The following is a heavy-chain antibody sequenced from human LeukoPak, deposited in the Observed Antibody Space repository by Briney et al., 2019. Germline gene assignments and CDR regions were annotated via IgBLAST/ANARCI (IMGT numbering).Heavy chain of an antibody. CDR2: ISSNGGST. CDR3: ASTKWWELRDAFDI. CDR1: GFTFSSYA. Sequence: GGSLRLSCAASGFTFSSYAMHWVRQAPGKGLGYVSAISSNGGSTYYANSVKGRFTISRDNSKNTLYLQMGSLRAEDTAVYYCASTKWWELRDAFDIWGQGTMVTVSS. V-gene: IGHV3-64*01. J-gene: IGHJ3*02. D-gene: IGHD1-26*01.